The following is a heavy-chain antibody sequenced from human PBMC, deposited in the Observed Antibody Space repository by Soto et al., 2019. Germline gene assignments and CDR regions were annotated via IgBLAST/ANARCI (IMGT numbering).Heavy chain of an antibody. V-gene: IGHV3-30*03. J-gene: IGHJ4*02. Sequence: QVQLVESGGGVVQPGRSLRLSCAASGFPFNSYGMHWVREGPDKGLEWVAIISYDGSDKYYADSVKGRVTISRDNSKNTLYLQMNSLRPEDTALYYCVGGQYYFDYRGQGTLVIVSS. CDR3: VGGQYYFDY. D-gene: IGHD3-10*01. CDR2: ISYDGSDK. CDR1: GFPFNSYG.